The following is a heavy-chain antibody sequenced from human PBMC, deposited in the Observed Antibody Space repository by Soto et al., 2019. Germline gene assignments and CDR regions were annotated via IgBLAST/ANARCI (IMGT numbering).Heavy chain of an antibody. CDR1: GYTLTELS. CDR2: FDPEDGET. V-gene: IGHV1-24*01. CDR3: ATARWLLLLQEAYFDY. J-gene: IGHJ4*02. D-gene: IGHD3-22*01. Sequence: ASVKVSCKVSGYTLTELSMHGARQAPGKGLEWMGGFDPEDGETIYAQKFQGRVTMTEDTSTDTAYMELSSLRSEDTAVYYCATARWLLLLQEAYFDYWGQGTLVTVS.